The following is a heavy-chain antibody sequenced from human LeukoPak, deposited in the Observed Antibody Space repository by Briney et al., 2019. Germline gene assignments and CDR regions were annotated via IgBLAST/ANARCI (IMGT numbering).Heavy chain of an antibody. CDR1: GYAFTSYY. CDR2: INPSGGST. Sequence: ASVKVSCKASGYAFTSYYMHWVRQAPGQGLEWMGIINPSGGSTSYAQKFQGRVTMTRDTSTSTVYMELSSLRSEDTAVYYCARGFVEYSSSSDPDYWGQGTLVTVSS. D-gene: IGHD6-6*01. J-gene: IGHJ4*02. V-gene: IGHV1-46*01. CDR3: ARGFVEYSSSSDPDY.